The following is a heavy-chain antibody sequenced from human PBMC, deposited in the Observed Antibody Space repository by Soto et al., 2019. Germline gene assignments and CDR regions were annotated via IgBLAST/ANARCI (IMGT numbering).Heavy chain of an antibody. CDR1: GYTFTSYD. CDR2: MNPNSGNT. Sequence: ASVKVSCKASGYTFTSYDINWVRQATGQGLEWMGWMNPNSGNTGYAQKFQGRVTMTRNTSISTAYMELSSLRSEDTAVYYCARGYCSGGSCYLSYMDVWGKGTTVTASS. V-gene: IGHV1-8*01. CDR3: ARGYCSGGSCYLSYMDV. D-gene: IGHD2-15*01. J-gene: IGHJ6*03.